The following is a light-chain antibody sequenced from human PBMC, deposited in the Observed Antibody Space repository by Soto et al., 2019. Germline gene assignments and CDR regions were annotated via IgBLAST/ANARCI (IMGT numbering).Light chain of an antibody. CDR1: QSITDY. Sequence: DIQMTQSPSSLSASVGDRVTITCRASQSITDYLNWYQQKPGKAPKLLIYAASSLHSGVPSRFSASGSGTDFTLTISRLQPEDFATYFCQQSYIPPFTFGQGTRLEIK. V-gene: IGKV1-39*01. CDR2: AAS. CDR3: QQSYIPPFT. J-gene: IGKJ5*01.